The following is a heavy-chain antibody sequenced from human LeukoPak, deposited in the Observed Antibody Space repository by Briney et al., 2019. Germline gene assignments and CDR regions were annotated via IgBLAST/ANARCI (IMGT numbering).Heavy chain of an antibody. CDR1: GFTFSSYA. V-gene: IGHV3-30-3*01. Sequence: GGSLRLSCAASGFTFSSYAMHWVRQAPGKGLEWVAVISYDGSNKYYADSVKGRFTISRDNSKNTLYLQMNSLRAEDTAVYYCARDMQPVNLFDYWGQGTLVTVSS. CDR2: ISYDGSNK. CDR3: ARDMQPVNLFDY. J-gene: IGHJ4*02. D-gene: IGHD6-6*01.